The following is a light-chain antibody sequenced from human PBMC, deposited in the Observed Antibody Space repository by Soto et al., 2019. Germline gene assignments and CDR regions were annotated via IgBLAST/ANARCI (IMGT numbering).Light chain of an antibody. CDR2: GAF. CDR3: KKYCPSPT. CDR1: PNIITDY. Sequence: EIVVTQSPGALSLSPGERATLSCKASPNIITDYLAWYQQKPGEAPRLLIYGAFRRDTGVPYRFSGSGSETDFTLTITRLEPDDSELNNCKKYCPSPTFCPGTKVEIK. V-gene: IGKV3-20*01. J-gene: IGKJ3*01.